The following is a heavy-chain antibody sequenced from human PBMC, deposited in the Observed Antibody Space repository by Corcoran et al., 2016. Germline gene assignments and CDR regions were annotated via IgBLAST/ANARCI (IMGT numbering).Heavy chain of an antibody. CDR1: GGSFSGYY. V-gene: IGHV4-34*01. J-gene: IGHJ3*02. CDR2: INHSGST. CDR3: ARERAGEGMSQRRIPVGAFDI. Sequence: QVQLQQWGAGLLKPSETLSLTCAVYGGSFSGYYWSWIRQPPGKGLEWIGEINHSGSTNYNPSLKSRVTISVDTSKNQFSLKLSAVTAADTAVYYCARERAGEGMSQRRIPVGAFDIWGQGTMVTVSS. D-gene: IGHD2-15*01.